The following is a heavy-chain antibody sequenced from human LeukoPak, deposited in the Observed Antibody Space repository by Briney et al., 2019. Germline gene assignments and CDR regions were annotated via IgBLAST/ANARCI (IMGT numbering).Heavy chain of an antibody. CDR3: ARGGGSSTAIDAFDI. J-gene: IGHJ3*02. Sequence: SVKVSCKASGGTFSSYAISWARQAPGRGLEWMGGIIPIFGTANYAQKFQGRVTITADESTSTAYMELSSLRSEDTAVYYCARGGGSSTAIDAFDIWGQGTMVTVSS. V-gene: IGHV1-69*01. CDR1: GGTFSSYA. CDR2: IIPIFGTA. D-gene: IGHD1-26*01.